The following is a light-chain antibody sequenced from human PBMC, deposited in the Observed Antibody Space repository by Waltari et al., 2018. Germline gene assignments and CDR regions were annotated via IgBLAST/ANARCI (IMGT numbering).Light chain of an antibody. V-gene: IGLV1-36*01. CDR2: YND. J-gene: IGLJ3*02. CDR1: TSNIGKNP. Sequence: QSVLTQPPSMSEAPRQRVTISCSGSTSNIGKNPVSWYQQLPGKAPKFLIYYNDLKPSVVSARFSGSKSGTSASLTISELQSEDEADYFCASWDDSLNGPMFGGGTKVTVL. CDR3: ASWDDSLNGPM.